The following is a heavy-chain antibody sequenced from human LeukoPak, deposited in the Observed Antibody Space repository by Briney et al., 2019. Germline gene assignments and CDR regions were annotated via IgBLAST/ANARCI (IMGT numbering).Heavy chain of an antibody. CDR2: IYYSGST. J-gene: IGHJ4*01. Sequence: SETLSLTCTVSGGSISSSSYYWGWLRQPPGKGLEWIGSIYYSGSTYYNPSLKSRVTISVDTSKNQFSLKLSSVTAADTAVYYCARHTDPIVGATIDYWGQEPWSPSPQ. CDR1: GGSISSSSYY. D-gene: IGHD1-26*01. V-gene: IGHV4-39*01. CDR3: ARHTDPIVGATIDY.